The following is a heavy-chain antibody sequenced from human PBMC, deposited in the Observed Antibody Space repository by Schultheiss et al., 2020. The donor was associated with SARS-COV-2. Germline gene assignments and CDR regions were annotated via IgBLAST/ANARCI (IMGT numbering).Heavy chain of an antibody. CDR3: ARREDLEAFDI. Sequence: GESLKISCSASGFTFSSYAMHWVRQAPGKGLEYVSAISSNGGSTYYADSVKGRFTISRDNSKNTLYLQMSSLRAEDTAVYYCARREDLEAFDIWGQGTMVTVSS. V-gene: IGHV3-64D*06. D-gene: IGHD3-3*01. CDR2: ISSNGGST. CDR1: GFTFSSYA. J-gene: IGHJ3*02.